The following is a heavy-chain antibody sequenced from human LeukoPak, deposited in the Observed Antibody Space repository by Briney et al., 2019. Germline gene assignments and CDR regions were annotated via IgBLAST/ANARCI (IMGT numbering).Heavy chain of an antibody. CDR2: IYHSGST. CDR3: ARRGLLYYFDY. J-gene: IGHJ4*02. Sequence: GSLRLSCAASEFSVGSNYMTWVRQPPGKGLEWIGEIYHSGSTNYNPSLKSRVTISVDKSKNQFSLKLSSVTAADTAVYYCARRGLLYYFDYWGQGTLVTVSS. CDR1: EFSVGSNY. D-gene: IGHD2-15*01. V-gene: IGHV4-4*02.